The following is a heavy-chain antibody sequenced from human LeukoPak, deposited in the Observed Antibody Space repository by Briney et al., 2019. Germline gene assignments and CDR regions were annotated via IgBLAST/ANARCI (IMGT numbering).Heavy chain of an antibody. CDR3: ARETAYYDFWSGYYNLKSYYYYYMDV. D-gene: IGHD3-3*01. Sequence: PSQTLSLTCTVSGGSISSGSYYWSWIRQPAGKGLEWIGRIYTSGSTNYNPSLKSRVTISVDTSKNQFSLKLSSVTAADTAVYYCARETAYYDFWSGYYNLKSYYYYYMDVWGKGTTVTVSS. J-gene: IGHJ6*03. CDR2: IYTSGST. CDR1: GGSISSGSYY. V-gene: IGHV4-61*02.